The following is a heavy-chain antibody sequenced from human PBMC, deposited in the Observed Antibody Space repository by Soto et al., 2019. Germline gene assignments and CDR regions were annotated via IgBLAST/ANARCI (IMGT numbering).Heavy chain of an antibody. J-gene: IGHJ6*02. Sequence: GASVKVSCKASGYTFTSYGISWVRQAPGQGLEWMGWINAYNGNTNYAQKLQGRVTITRDTSASTAYMELSSLRSEDTAVYYCARDPSYYGMDVWGQGTTVTVSS. V-gene: IGHV1-18*01. CDR2: INAYNGNT. CDR1: GYTFTSYG. CDR3: ARDPSYYGMDV.